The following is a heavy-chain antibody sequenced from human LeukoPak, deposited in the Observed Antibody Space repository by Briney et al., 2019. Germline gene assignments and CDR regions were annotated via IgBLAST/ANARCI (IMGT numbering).Heavy chain of an antibody. CDR3: ARGAGVAHPAY. V-gene: IGHV4-59*01. D-gene: IGHD2-15*01. CDR2: ISYSGST. Sequence: SETLSLTCSVSDGPFSNYYWSWIRQPPGKGLEWLGYISYSGSTNYNPSLKRRVTISVDTSKNQSSLKLTSVTAADTAVYYCARGAGVAHPAYWGQGILVTVSS. J-gene: IGHJ4*02. CDR1: DGPFSNYY.